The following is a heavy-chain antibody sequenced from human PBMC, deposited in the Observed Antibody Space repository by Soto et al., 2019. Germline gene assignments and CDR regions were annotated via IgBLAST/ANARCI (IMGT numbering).Heavy chain of an antibody. J-gene: IGHJ4*02. CDR3: AKEYDFWSGYTGY. D-gene: IGHD3-3*01. CDR2: ISGSGGAT. CDR1: GFTFSSYA. Sequence: GGSLRLSCAASGFTFSSYAMSWVRQAPGKGLEWVSAISGSGGATYYADSVKGRLTISRDNSKNTLYLQMNSLRAEDTAVYYCAKEYDFWSGYTGYWGQGTLVTVSS. V-gene: IGHV3-23*01.